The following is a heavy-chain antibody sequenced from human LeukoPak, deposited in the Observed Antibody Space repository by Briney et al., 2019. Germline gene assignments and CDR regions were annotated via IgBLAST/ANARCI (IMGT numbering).Heavy chain of an antibody. CDR3: ARDKHYYDSSGYANFDY. V-gene: IGHV4-4*07. CDR2: IYTSGST. J-gene: IGHJ4*02. Sequence: PSETLSLTCTVSGGSISSYYWSWIRQPTGKGLEWIGRIYTSGSTNYNPSLKSRVTMSVDTSKNQFSLKLSSVTAADTAVYYCARDKHYYDSSGYANFDYWGQGTLVTVSS. CDR1: GGSISSYY. D-gene: IGHD3-22*01.